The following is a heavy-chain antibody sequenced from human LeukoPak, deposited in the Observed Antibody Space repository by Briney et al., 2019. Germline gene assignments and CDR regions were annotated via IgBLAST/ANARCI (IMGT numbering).Heavy chain of an antibody. D-gene: IGHD3-10*01. J-gene: IGHJ4*02. CDR1: GYTFTSYG. V-gene: IGHV1-18*01. CDR2: ISAYNGNT. Sequence: ASVKVSCKASGYTFTSYGISWVRQAPGQGLEWMGWISAYNGNTNYAQKLQGRVTMTTDTSTSTAYVELRSLRSDDTAVYYCARIEASTVLWFGELLVYWGQGTLVTVSS. CDR3: ARIEASTVLWFGELLVY.